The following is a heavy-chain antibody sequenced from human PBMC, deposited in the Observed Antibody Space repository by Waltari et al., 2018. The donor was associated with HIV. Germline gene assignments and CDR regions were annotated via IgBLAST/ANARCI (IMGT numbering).Heavy chain of an antibody. CDR3: ARGGYCSSRSCDNYYGMDV. J-gene: IGHJ6*02. CDR1: GGTFSNYA. CDR2: IIPSFGTT. D-gene: IGHD2-2*01. V-gene: IGHV1-69*06. Sequence: QVQLVQSGAEVKKPGSSVKVSCKASGGTFSNYAIKWVRRAPGQGLEGMGVIIPSFGTTNYAQKFQGRVTITADKSTSTAYMELSSLRSEDTAVYYCARGGYCSSRSCDNYYGMDVWGQGTTVTVSS.